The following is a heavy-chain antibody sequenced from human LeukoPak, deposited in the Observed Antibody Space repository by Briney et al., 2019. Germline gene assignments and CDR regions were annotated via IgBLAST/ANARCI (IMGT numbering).Heavy chain of an antibody. CDR3: ARDRRWELREDAFDI. D-gene: IGHD1-26*01. J-gene: IGHJ3*02. CDR2: ISAYNGNT. Sequence: ASVEVSCKASGYTFTSYGISWVRQAPGQGLEWMGWISAYNGNTNYAQKLQGRVTMTTDTSTSTAYMELRSLRSDDTAVYYCARDRRWELREDAFDIWGQGTMVTVSS. CDR1: GYTFTSYG. V-gene: IGHV1-18*01.